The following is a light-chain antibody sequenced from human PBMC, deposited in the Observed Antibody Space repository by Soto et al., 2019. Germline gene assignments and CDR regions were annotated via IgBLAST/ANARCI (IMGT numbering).Light chain of an antibody. J-gene: IGKJ1*01. CDR1: QSIASR. CDR2: GAS. V-gene: IGKV1-39*01. Sequence: DIQMTQSPSSLSASVGDRVTITCRASQSIASRLNWYQQKPGSAPKLLIYGASTLESGVPSRFSGSGSGTDVTLTVSSLQVEDFATYYCQQTDTIPRTFGQGTKVDVK. CDR3: QQTDTIPRT.